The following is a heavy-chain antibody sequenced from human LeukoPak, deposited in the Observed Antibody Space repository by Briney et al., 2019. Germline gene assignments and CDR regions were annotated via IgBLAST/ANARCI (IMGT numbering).Heavy chain of an antibody. CDR1: GGSISSYY. Sequence: SETLSLTCTVSGGSISSYYWSWIRQPPGKGLEWIGYIYYSGSTNYNPSLKSRVTISVDTSKNQFSLKLSSVTAADTAVYYCARDRVVRGVIPNYYYYYGMDVWGQGTTVTVSS. V-gene: IGHV4-59*01. D-gene: IGHD3-10*01. CDR2: IYYSGST. J-gene: IGHJ6*02. CDR3: ARDRVVRGVIPNYYYYYGMDV.